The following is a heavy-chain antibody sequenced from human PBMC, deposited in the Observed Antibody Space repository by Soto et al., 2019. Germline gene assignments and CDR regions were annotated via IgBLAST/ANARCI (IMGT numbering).Heavy chain of an antibody. Sequence: GESLKISCAASGFTFSSYAMHWVRQAPGKGLEWVAVISYDGSNKYYADSVKGRFTISRDNSKNTLYLQMNSLRAEDTAVYYCARESSSWTNYYYGMDVWGQGTTVTVSS. CDR1: GFTFSSYA. V-gene: IGHV3-30-3*01. CDR2: ISYDGSNK. D-gene: IGHD6-13*01. CDR3: ARESSSWTNYYYGMDV. J-gene: IGHJ6*02.